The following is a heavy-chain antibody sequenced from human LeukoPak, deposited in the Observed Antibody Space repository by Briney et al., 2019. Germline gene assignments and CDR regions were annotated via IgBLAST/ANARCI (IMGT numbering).Heavy chain of an antibody. CDR3: ARGLMYYDILTGYTSADAFDI. CDR2: INHSGST. V-gene: IGHV4-34*01. D-gene: IGHD3-9*01. Sequence: SETLSLTCAVYGGSFSGYYWSWIRHPPWKGLGWVGEINHSGSTNYNPSLKSRVTISVDTSKNQFSLKLSSVTAADTAVYYCARGLMYYDILTGYTSADAFDIWGQGTMVTVSS. CDR1: GGSFSGYY. J-gene: IGHJ3*02.